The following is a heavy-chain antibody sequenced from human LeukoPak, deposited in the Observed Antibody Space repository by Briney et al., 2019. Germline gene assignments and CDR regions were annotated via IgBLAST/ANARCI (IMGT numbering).Heavy chain of an antibody. J-gene: IGHJ3*02. CDR3: ARLITGTTTAFDI. CDR2: IIPIFGTA. CDR1: GGTFSSYA. V-gene: IGHV1-69*05. Sequence: SVKVSCKASGGTFSSYAISWVRQAPGQGLEWMGRIIPIFGTANYAQKFQGRVTITTDESTSTAYMELSSLRSEDTAVYYCARLITGTTTAFDIWGQGTMVTVSS. D-gene: IGHD1-7*01.